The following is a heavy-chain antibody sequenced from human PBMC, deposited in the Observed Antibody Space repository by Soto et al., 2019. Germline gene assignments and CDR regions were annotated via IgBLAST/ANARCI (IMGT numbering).Heavy chain of an antibody. Sequence: GGSLRLSCETSGFTFSSYGMHWVRQAPGKGLEWVAVISYDGSNKYYADSVKGRFTISRDNSKNTLYLQMNSLRAEDTAVYYCAKDSYYYDSSGYYSDWGQGTLVTVSS. CDR1: GFTFSSYG. CDR2: ISYDGSNK. J-gene: IGHJ4*02. V-gene: IGHV3-30*18. D-gene: IGHD3-22*01. CDR3: AKDSYYYDSSGYYSD.